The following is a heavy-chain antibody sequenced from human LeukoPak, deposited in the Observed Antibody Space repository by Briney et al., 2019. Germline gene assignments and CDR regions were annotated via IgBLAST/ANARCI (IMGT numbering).Heavy chain of an antibody. D-gene: IGHD1-1*01. J-gene: IGHJ5*02. CDR3: AKNGQTGFSFDP. CDR2: GSESGGT. V-gene: IGHV4-34*01. CDR1: GGSLNGHY. Sequence: SETLSLTCAVYGGSLNGHYWSWIRQPPGKGLEWIGEGSESGGTKFNPSLKSRVAISADTSKNQFSLKLDSVTAADTAVYYCAKNGQTGFSFDPWGQGTLVTVSS.